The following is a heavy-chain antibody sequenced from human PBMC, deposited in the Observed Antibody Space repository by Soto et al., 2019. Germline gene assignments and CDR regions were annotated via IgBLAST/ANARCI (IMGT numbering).Heavy chain of an antibody. V-gene: IGHV3-30*18. CDR2: ISYDGSNK. D-gene: IGHD3-3*01. Sequence: ALRLSCAASGFTFSSYGMHWVRQAPGKVLVWVAVISYDGSNKHYADSVKGRFTISRDNSKNTLYLQMNSLRAEDTAVYYCAKDLYYDFWSGYHNKYYYYGMDVWGQGTMVTVSS. CDR3: AKDLYYDFWSGYHNKYYYYGMDV. J-gene: IGHJ6*01. CDR1: GFTFSSYG.